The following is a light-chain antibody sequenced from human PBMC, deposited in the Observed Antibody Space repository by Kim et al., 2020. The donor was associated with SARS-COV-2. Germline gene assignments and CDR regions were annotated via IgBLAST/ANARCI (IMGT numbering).Light chain of an antibody. V-gene: IGKV3-11*01. CDR1: QSVDTS. Sequence: LSPGETATLSCRASQSVDTSLAWYQLKPGQAPRLIIFDASRSVTGTPARFSGTGSGTDFTLTISSLEPEDVALYFCHHRSLWTPTFGGGTKVDIK. J-gene: IGKJ4*01. CDR2: DAS. CDR3: HHRSLWTPT.